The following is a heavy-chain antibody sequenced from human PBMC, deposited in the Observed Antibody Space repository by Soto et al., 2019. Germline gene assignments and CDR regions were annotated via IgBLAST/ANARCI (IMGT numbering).Heavy chain of an antibody. J-gene: IGHJ5*02. CDR1: GYTFTSYY. V-gene: IGHV1-46*03. Sequence: ASVKVSCKASGYTFTSYYMHCVRQAPGQGLEWMGIINPSGGSTSYAQKFQGRVTMTRDTSTSTVYMELSSLRSEDTAVYYCASAMTTVTTDQIPNWFEPWGQGTLVTVSS. CDR3: ASAMTTVTTDQIPNWFEP. D-gene: IGHD4-4*01. CDR2: INPSGGST.